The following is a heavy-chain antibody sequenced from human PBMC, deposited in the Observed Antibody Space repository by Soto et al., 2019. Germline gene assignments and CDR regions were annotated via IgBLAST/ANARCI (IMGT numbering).Heavy chain of an antibody. D-gene: IGHD6-19*01. J-gene: IGHJ4*02. CDR1: GGTFSSYA. CDR3: ARAARGSGWYYFDY. Sequence: QVQLVQSGAEVKKPGSSVKVSCKASGGTFSSYAISWVRQAPGQGLEWMGGIIPIFGTANYAQKFQGRVTITADESTSTAYMERRSLRSEDTAVYYCARAARGSGWYYFDYWGQGTLVTVSS. CDR2: IIPIFGTA. V-gene: IGHV1-69*12.